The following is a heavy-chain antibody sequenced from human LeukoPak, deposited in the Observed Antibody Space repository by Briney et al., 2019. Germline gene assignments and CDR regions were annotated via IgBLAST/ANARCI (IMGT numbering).Heavy chain of an antibody. CDR1: GHTFRSYW. J-gene: IGHJ4*02. V-gene: IGHV3-7*05. Sequence: GGSLRLSCAASGHTFRSYWMSWVRQAPGKGLEWVANTNQDGSEKYYVDSVKGRFTISRDNDKNSLYLHMDSLRAEDAAVYYCAKDYGGNSIDYWGQGTLVTVSS. D-gene: IGHD4-23*01. CDR2: TNQDGSEK. CDR3: AKDYGGNSIDY.